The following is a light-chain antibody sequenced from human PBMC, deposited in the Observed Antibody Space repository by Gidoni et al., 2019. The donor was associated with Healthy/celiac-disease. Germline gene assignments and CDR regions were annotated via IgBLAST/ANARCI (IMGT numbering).Light chain of an antibody. J-gene: IGKJ1*01. CDR1: QNISSY. CDR2: AAS. Sequence: DLQMTQSPSSLSASVGDRVTITCRASQNISSYLKWYQQKPGKAPKLLIYAASSLQSGVPSRFSGSGSGTDVTLTISSLQPEDFATYYCQQSYSTPPWTFGQGTKVEIK. CDR3: QQSYSTPPWT. V-gene: IGKV1-39*01.